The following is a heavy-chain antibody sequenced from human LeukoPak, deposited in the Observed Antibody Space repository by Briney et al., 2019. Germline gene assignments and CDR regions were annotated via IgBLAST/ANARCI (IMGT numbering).Heavy chain of an antibody. CDR1: GFTFSSYS. D-gene: IGHD2-2*01. CDR2: ISSSSSYI. J-gene: IGHJ4*02. Sequence: GGSLRLSCAASGFTFSSYSMNWVRQAPGKGLEWVSSISSSSSYIYYADSVKGRFTISRDNAKNSLYQQMNSLRAEDTAVYYCARRYCSSTSCYYFDYWGQGTLVTVSS. CDR3: ARRYCSSTSCYYFDY. V-gene: IGHV3-21*01.